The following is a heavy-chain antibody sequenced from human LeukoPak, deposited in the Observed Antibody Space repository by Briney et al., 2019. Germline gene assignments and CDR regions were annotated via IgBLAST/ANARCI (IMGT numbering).Heavy chain of an antibody. Sequence: PGGSLRLSCAASGFSFSSCTMNWVRQAPGKGLEWVSYISSSSSTTYYADSVKGRFTISRDNAKNSLYLQMNSLRAEDTAMYYCAREPYGSGSYQVDYWGQGTLVTVSS. CDR3: AREPYGSGSYQVDY. J-gene: IGHJ4*02. CDR1: GFSFSSCT. CDR2: ISSSSSTT. V-gene: IGHV3-48*01. D-gene: IGHD3-10*01.